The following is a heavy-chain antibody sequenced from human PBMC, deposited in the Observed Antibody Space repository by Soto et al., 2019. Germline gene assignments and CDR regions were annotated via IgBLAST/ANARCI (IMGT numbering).Heavy chain of an antibody. V-gene: IGHV3-11*01. Sequence: GGSLRLSCAASGFTFGEYYMTWIRQAPGKGLEWLSYISGSGTTIYYADSVKGRFTISRDNAKKSVYLQMNSVRAEDTAIYSCAKKRGGAHGFEDVWGQRTTVTVSS. CDR3: AKKRGGAHGFEDV. D-gene: IGHD3-10*01. CDR2: ISGSGTTI. J-gene: IGHJ6*02. CDR1: GFTFGEYY.